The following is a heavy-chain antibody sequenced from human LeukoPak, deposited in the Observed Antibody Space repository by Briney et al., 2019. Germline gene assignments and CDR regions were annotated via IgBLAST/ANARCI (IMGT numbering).Heavy chain of an antibody. CDR2: IYYSGST. J-gene: IGHJ6*02. CDR3: ARDRDNVVVPAAEYYYYGMDV. Sequence: NPSETLSLTCTVSGGSVSSGSYYWSWIRQPPGKGLEWIGYIYYSGSTNYNPSLKSRVTISVDTSKNQFSLKLSSVTAADTAVYYCARDRDNVVVPAAEYYYYGMDVWGQGTTVTVSS. CDR1: GGSVSSGSYY. V-gene: IGHV4-61*01. D-gene: IGHD2-2*01.